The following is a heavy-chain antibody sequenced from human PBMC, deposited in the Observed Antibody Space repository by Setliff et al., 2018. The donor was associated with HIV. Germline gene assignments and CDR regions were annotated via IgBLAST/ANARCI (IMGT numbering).Heavy chain of an antibody. CDR1: GYTFTSSY. J-gene: IGHJ6*03. D-gene: IGHD6-19*01. V-gene: IGHV1-8*02. CDR2: MNPNSGNT. Sequence: ASVKVSCKASGYTFTSSYITWVRQAPGQGLEWMGWMNPNSGNTGYAQKFQGRVTLTRHTAISTAYMELNSLRSEDTAVYYCARGAWYTSGWYSSRYMDVWGKGTTVTVSS. CDR3: ARGAWYTSGWYSSRYMDV.